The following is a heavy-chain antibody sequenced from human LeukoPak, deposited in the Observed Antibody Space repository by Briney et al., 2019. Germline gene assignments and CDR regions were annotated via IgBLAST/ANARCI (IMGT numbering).Heavy chain of an antibody. V-gene: IGHV3-30*04. CDR1: GFTFSSYA. J-gene: IGHJ4*02. D-gene: IGHD3-16*01. Sequence: GGSLRLSCAASGFTFSSYAMHWVRQAPGKGLEWVAVISYDGSNKYYADSVKGRFTISRDNSKTTLYLQMNSLRAEDTAVYYCARALRGEGDAYYFDYWGQGTLVTVSS. CDR2: ISYDGSNK. CDR3: ARALRGEGDAYYFDY.